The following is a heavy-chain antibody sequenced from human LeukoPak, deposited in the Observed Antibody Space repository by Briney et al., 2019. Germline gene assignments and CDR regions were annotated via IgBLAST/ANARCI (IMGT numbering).Heavy chain of an antibody. D-gene: IGHD3-10*01. Sequence: ASVKVSCKASGYTFTSYAMHWVRQAPGQRLEWMGWINAGNGNTKYSQKFQGRVTITRDTSASTAYMELSSLRSEDTAVYYCAGDPGGIYYYGSGSYPNWFDPWGQGTLVTVSS. CDR3: AGDPGGIYYYGSGSYPNWFDP. J-gene: IGHJ5*02. CDR1: GYTFTSYA. V-gene: IGHV1-3*01. CDR2: INAGNGNT.